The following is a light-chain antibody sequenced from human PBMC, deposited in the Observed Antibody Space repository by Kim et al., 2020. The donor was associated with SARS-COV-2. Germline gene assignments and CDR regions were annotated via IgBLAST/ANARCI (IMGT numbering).Light chain of an antibody. CDR2: DVS. J-gene: IGKJ1*01. CDR3: QQYNTFWT. V-gene: IGKV1-5*01. Sequence: SDSVGNRVTIPCRASQIIGVCFAWYQQKPGTAPQRLIYDVSSLESGVPSRFSGSGSGTEFTLTISRLEPDDFATYYCQQYNTFWTFGQGTKVDIK. CDR1: QIIGVC.